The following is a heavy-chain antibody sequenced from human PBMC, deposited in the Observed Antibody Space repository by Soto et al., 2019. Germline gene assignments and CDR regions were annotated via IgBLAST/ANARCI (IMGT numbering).Heavy chain of an antibody. CDR1: GFTFSSYA. D-gene: IGHD6-13*01. CDR2: ISYDGSNK. J-gene: IGHJ5*02. V-gene: IGHV3-30-3*01. Sequence: LRLSCAATGFTFSSYAMHWVRQAPGKGLEWVAVISYDGSNKYYADSVKGRFTISRDNSKNTLYLQMNSLRAEDTAVYYCARDTYSSPFDPWGQGTLVTVPQ. CDR3: ARDTYSSPFDP.